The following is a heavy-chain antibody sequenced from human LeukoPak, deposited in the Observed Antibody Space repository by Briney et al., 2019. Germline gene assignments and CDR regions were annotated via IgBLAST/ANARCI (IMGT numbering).Heavy chain of an antibody. CDR2: ISGTADSK. Sequence: PGGSLRLSCAASRFTFRYYAMSWVRQAPGRGLEWLSIISGTADSKYYADSVKGRFTISRYNPRSTLYLEMKSLRAEDTAVYYCAKADATIGGAFDTRWQGTMVVVSS. V-gene: IGHV3-23*01. CDR3: AKADATIGGAFDT. J-gene: IGHJ3*02. D-gene: IGHD3-16*01. CDR1: RFTFRYYA.